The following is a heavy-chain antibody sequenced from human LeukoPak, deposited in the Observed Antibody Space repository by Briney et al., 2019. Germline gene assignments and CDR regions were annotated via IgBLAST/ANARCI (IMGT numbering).Heavy chain of an antibody. D-gene: IGHD3-10*01. J-gene: IGHJ4*02. CDR1: GGSISSSSYH. V-gene: IGHV4-39*01. Sequence: ASETLSLTCTVSGGSISSSSYHWGWIRQPPGKGLEWIGTIYSSGSSYYNPSLKSRLTISVDTSRNQFSLKLSSVTASDTAVYYCATRYGSGTYPRYYFDSWGQGTLVTVSS. CDR3: ATRYGSGTYPRYYFDS. CDR2: IYSSGSS.